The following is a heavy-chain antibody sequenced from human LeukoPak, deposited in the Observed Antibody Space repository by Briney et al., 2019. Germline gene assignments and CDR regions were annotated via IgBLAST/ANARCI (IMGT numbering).Heavy chain of an antibody. J-gene: IGHJ6*03. CDR3: ARAFGSGEYYDFWSGYYHYYMDV. CDR2: ISAYNGNT. Sequence: ASVKVSCKASGYTFTSYGISWVRQAPGQGLEWMGWISAYNGNTNYAQKLQGRVTMTTDTSTSTAYMELRSLRSDDTAVYYCARAFGSGEYYDFWSGYYHYYMDVWGKGTTVTVSS. D-gene: IGHD3-3*01. V-gene: IGHV1-18*01. CDR1: GYTFTSYG.